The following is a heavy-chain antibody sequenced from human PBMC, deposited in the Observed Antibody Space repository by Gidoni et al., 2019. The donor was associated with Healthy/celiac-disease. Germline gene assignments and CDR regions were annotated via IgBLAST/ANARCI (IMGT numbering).Heavy chain of an antibody. CDR3: ARELVGATPPFSYYYGMDV. Sequence: EVQLVESGGGLVQPGGSLRLSCAASGFTFSSYWMHWVRQAPGKGLVGVSRINSDGSSTSYADSVKGRFTISRDNAKNTLYLQMNSLRAEDTAVYYCARELVGATPPFSYYYGMDVWGQGTTVTVSS. J-gene: IGHJ6*02. CDR1: GFTFSSYW. V-gene: IGHV3-74*01. CDR2: INSDGSST. D-gene: IGHD1-26*01.